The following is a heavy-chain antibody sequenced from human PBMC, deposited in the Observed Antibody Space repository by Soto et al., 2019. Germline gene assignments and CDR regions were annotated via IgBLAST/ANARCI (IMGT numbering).Heavy chain of an antibody. CDR1: GYTFTGYY. CDR2: INPNSGGT. D-gene: IGHD3-10*01. Sequence: ASVKVSCKASGYTFTGYYMHWVRQAPGQGLEWMGWINPNSGGTNYAQKFQGGVTMTRDTSISTAYMELSRLRSDDTAVYYCARDYYANNWFDPWGQGTLVTVSS. V-gene: IGHV1-2*02. CDR3: ARDYYANNWFDP. J-gene: IGHJ5*02.